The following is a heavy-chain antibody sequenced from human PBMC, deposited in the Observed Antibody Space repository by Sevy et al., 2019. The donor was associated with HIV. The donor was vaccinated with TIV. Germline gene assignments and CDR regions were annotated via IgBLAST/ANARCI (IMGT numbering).Heavy chain of an antibody. D-gene: IGHD3-22*01. CDR1: GYTFTNYY. Sequence: ASVKVSCKASGYTFTNYYLHWVRQAPGQGLEWMGIIHPSGGRTSYAQKFQGRVTMTSDTSTTTVYMDLSSLRSEDTAVYYCARGNYSDNSGFPLYYFDYWGRGTPVTVSS. J-gene: IGHJ4*02. V-gene: IGHV1-46*01. CDR2: IHPSGGRT. CDR3: ARGNYSDNSGFPLYYFDY.